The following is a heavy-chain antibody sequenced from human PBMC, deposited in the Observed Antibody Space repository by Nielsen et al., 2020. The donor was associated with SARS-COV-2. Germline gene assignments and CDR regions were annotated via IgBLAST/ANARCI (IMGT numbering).Heavy chain of an antibody. J-gene: IGHJ6*03. CDR2: IGTAGDT. CDR3: ARSGHYYYYMDV. D-gene: IGHD6-25*01. V-gene: IGHV3-13*01. CDR1: GFTFSSYD. Sequence: GGSLRLSCAASGFTFSSYDMHWVRQATGKGLEWVSAIGTAGDTYYPGSVKGRFTISRENAKNSLYLQMNSLRAGDTAVYYSARSGHYYYYMDVWGKGTTVTVSS.